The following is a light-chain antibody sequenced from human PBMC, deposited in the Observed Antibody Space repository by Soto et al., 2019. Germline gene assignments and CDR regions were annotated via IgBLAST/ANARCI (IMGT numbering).Light chain of an antibody. J-gene: IGKJ5*01. CDR1: PSVSSSY. V-gene: IGKV3-20*01. CDR2: GAS. CDR3: QHYGTSAIT. Sequence: EIVLTQSPGTLSLSPGERATLSCRASPSVSSSYLAWYQQKPGQAPRLLIFGASTRATGIPDRFSGSGSGTDFTLTVSSLEPEDFAVYYCQHYGTSAITFGQGTRLRL.